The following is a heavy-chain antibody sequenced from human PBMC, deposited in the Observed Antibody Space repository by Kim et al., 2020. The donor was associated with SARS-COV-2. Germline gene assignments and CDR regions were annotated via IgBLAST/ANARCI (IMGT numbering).Heavy chain of an antibody. CDR1: GGAISSGGYY. J-gene: IGHJ6*02. V-gene: IGHV4-31*03. D-gene: IGHD3-3*01. CDR3: ARDRPYYDFWSPVGGMDV. CDR2: IYYSGST. Sequence: SETLSLTCTVSGGAISSGGYYWSWIRQRPGKGLEWIGYIYYSGSTYYDPSLKSRVTISLDTSKNQFSLKLTSVTAADTAVYYCARDRPYYDFWSPVGGMDVWGQGTTVTVSS.